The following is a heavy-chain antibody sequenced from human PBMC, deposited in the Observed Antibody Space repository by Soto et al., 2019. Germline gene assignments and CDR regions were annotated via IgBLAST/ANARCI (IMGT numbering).Heavy chain of an antibody. CDR3: AKVPLRGIVVVPAAIFYMDV. D-gene: IGHD2-2*01. CDR2: ISYDGSNK. V-gene: IGHV3-30*18. CDR1: GFTFSSYG. J-gene: IGHJ6*03. Sequence: GGSLRLSCAASGFTFSSYGMHWVRQAPGKGLEWVAVISYDGSNKYYADSVKGRFTISRDNSKNTLYLQMNSLRAEDTDVYYCAKVPLRGIVVVPAAIFYMDVWGKGTTVTVSS.